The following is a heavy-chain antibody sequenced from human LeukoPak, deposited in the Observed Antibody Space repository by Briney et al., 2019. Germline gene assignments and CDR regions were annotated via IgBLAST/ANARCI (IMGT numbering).Heavy chain of an antibody. CDR1: GYIFTNYW. Sequence: GESLKISFQVSGYIFTNYWIGWVREMPGKGLESMGIIYPGDSDTTYSPSFQGQVTISADKSISTVYLQWSSLKASDTAMYYCARQSRDGSKTRGYYFDYWGQGTMVTVSS. V-gene: IGHV5-51*01. D-gene: IGHD3-10*01. CDR2: IYPGDSDT. J-gene: IGHJ4*02. CDR3: ARQSRDGSKTRGYYFDY.